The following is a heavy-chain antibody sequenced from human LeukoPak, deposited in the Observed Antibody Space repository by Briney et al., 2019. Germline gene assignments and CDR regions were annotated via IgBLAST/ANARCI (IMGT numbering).Heavy chain of an antibody. J-gene: IGHJ4*02. V-gene: IGHV3-23*01. CDR3: AKSPQYSSSWPYDY. CDR2: ITGSGTT. CDR1: GFIFKNYG. D-gene: IGHD6-13*01. Sequence: GGSLRLSCAASGFIFKNYGMSWVRQAPGKGLEWVSFITGSGTTYYADFVKGRFTISRDNSKNTLYLQMNSLRAEDTAVYYCAKSPQYSSSWPYDYWGQGTLVTVSS.